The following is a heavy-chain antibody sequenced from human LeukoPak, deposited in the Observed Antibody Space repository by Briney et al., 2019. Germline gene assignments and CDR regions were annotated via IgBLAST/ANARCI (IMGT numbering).Heavy chain of an antibody. Sequence: GGSLSLSCAASGFTFSNYWMSWVRPAPGKGLEWVANIKEDGSEKYYVVSVKSRFTISRDNARNSLYLQMNSLRAEDTAVYYCASGRQLGYWGQGTLVTVSS. CDR3: ASGRQLGY. D-gene: IGHD6-13*01. CDR2: IKEDGSEK. J-gene: IGHJ4*02. CDR1: GFTFSNYW. V-gene: IGHV3-7*01.